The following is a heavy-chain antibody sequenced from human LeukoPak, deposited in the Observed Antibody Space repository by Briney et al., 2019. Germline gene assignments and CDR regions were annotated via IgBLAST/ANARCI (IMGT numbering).Heavy chain of an antibody. CDR3: ASKIYTAMVTFYFDY. V-gene: IGHV4-4*02. D-gene: IGHD5-18*01. CDR1: GGSISSSNW. Sequence: PSGTLSLTCAVSGGSISSSNWWSWVRQPPGQGLEWIGEIYHSGSTNYNPSLKSRVTISVDKSKNQFSLKLSSVTAADTAVYYCASKIYTAMVTFYFDYWGQGTLVTVSS. CDR2: IYHSGST. J-gene: IGHJ4*02.